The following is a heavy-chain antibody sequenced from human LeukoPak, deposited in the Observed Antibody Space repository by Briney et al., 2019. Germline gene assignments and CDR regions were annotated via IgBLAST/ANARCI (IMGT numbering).Heavy chain of an antibody. CDR1: GGSFSGYY. CDR2: INHSGST. J-gene: IGHJ5*02. CDR3: ASAYSLSWFDP. D-gene: IGHD4-4*01. Sequence: SETLCLTCAVYGGSFSGYYWSWIRQPPGKGLEWIGEINHSGSTNYNPSLKSRVTISVDTSKNQFSLKLSSVTAADTAVYYCASAYSLSWFDPWGQGTLVTVSS. V-gene: IGHV4-34*01.